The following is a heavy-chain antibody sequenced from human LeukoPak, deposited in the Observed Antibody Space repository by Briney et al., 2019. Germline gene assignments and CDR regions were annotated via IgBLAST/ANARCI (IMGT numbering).Heavy chain of an antibody. Sequence: PGGSLRLSCAASAFTFSSYAMSWVRQAPGKGLESVSGISGSGMSTYYADSVKGRFTISRDNSKNTLYLQMNSLRVEDTAVYYCAKDSGVSDIHVFDYWGQGTLVTVSS. D-gene: IGHD3-9*01. J-gene: IGHJ4*02. V-gene: IGHV3-23*01. CDR2: ISGSGMST. CDR1: AFTFSSYA. CDR3: AKDSGVSDIHVFDY.